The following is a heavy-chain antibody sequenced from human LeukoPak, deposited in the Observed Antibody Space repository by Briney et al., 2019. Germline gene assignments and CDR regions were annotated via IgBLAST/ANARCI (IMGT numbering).Heavy chain of an antibody. CDR2: SYYSGST. CDR3: AREVTMARGIITGYYMDI. D-gene: IGHD3-10*01. J-gene: IGHJ6*03. V-gene: IGHV4-38-2*02. Sequence: SETLSLTCTVSGYSFSGGYYWGWIRPPPGKGLEWIGRSYYSGSTYNNPSLKSRVTISVDTSKNQFSLKLTSVTAADTAVYYCAREVTMARGIITGYYMDIWGKGTTVTVSS. CDR1: GYSFSGGYY.